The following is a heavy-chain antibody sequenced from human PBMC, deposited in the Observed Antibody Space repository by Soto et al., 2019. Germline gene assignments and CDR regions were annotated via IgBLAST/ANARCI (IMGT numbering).Heavy chain of an antibody. V-gene: IGHV3-48*03. Sequence: EVQLVESGGGLVQPGGSLRLSCAASGFTFSSYEMNWVRQAPGKGLEWVSYISSSGSTIYYADSVKGRFTISRDNAKNSLYLQMNSLRAEDTAVYYCASDFVGERSRATFWSGYRYYYYGMDVWGQGTTVTVSS. D-gene: IGHD3-3*01. CDR3: ASDFVGERSRATFWSGYRYYYYGMDV. CDR2: ISSSGSTI. J-gene: IGHJ6*02. CDR1: GFTFSSYE.